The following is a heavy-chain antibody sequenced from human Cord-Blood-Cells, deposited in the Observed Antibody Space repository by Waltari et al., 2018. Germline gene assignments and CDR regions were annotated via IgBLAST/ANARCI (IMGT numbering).Heavy chain of an antibody. CDR1: GGSIRHHS. D-gene: IGHD6-13*01. CDR3: ASTGIAAAGRGAFDI. V-gene: IGHV4-59*11. Sequence: QVQLQESGPGLVKPSETLSLTCTVSGGSIRHHSWSWIRQPPGKGLEWIGYIYYSGSTNYNPSLKSRVTISVDTSKNQFSLKLSSVTAADTAVYYCASTGIAAAGRGAFDIWGQGTMVTVSS. J-gene: IGHJ3*02. CDR2: IYYSGST.